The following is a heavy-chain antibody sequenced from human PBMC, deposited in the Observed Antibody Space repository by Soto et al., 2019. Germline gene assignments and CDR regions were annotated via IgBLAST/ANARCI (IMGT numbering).Heavy chain of an antibody. Sequence: GGSLRLSCAASGFTFSSYAMSWVRQAPGKGLEWVSAISGSGGSTYYADSVKGRFTISRDNSKNTLYLQMNSLRAEDTAVYYCAKDSPIWSGYYVPLRSDWFDPWGQGTLVTVSS. CDR2: ISGSGGST. CDR1: GFTFSSYA. CDR3: AKDSPIWSGYYVPLRSDWFDP. V-gene: IGHV3-23*01. J-gene: IGHJ5*02. D-gene: IGHD3-3*01.